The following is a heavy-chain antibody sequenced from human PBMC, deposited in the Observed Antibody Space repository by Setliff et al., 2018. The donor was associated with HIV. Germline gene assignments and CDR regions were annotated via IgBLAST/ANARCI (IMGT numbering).Heavy chain of an antibody. CDR2: ISSSDDYA. D-gene: IGHD3-10*01. CDR1: GFTSSRYS. J-gene: IGHJ4*02. Sequence: NPGGSLRLSCVASGFTSSRYSLNWVRQAPGKGLEWVSSISSSDDYASHADSVKGRFTISRDNARNSVYLQMNSLRAEDTAVYYCVRDSNYGHALDYWGQGTLVTVSS. CDR3: VRDSNYGHALDY. V-gene: IGHV3-21*03.